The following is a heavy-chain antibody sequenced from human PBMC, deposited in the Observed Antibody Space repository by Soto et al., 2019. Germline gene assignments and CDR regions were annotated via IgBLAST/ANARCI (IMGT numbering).Heavy chain of an antibody. V-gene: IGHV4-59*01. CDR2: IYYSGST. CDR3: ARVEADYDILTGYDYYCYYYGMDV. CDR1: GGSISSYY. J-gene: IGHJ6*02. D-gene: IGHD3-9*01. Sequence: SETLSLTCTVSGGSISSYYWSWIRQPPGKGLEWIGYIYYSGSTNYNPSLKSRVTISVDTSKNQFSLKLSSVTAADTAVYYCARVEADYDILTGYDYYCYYYGMDVWGQGTTVTVSS.